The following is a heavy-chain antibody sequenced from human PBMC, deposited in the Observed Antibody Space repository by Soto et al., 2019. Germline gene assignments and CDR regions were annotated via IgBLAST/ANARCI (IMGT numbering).Heavy chain of an antibody. D-gene: IGHD1-7*01. V-gene: IGHV6-1*01. CDR3: AGTTWLQWYYMDV. J-gene: IGHJ6*03. Sequence: PSQTLSLTCAISGDSVSSNSAAWNWIRQSPSRGLEWLGRTYYRSRWYNDYAVSVKSRITVNPDTSKNQFSLHLNSVTPEDTAVYYCAGTTWLQWYYMDVWDRGTTVTVS. CDR1: GDSVSSNSAA. CDR2: TYYRSRWYN.